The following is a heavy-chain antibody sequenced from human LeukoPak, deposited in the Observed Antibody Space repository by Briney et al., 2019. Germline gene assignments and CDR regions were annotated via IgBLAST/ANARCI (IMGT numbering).Heavy chain of an antibody. CDR1: GGSLSGYY. Sequence: SETLSLTCAVYGGSLSGYYWSWIRQPPGKGLEWIGEINHSGSTNYNPSLKSRVTISVDTSKNQFSLKLSSVTAADTAVYYCAREPPAARLRWFDPWGQGTLVTVSS. D-gene: IGHD6-6*01. J-gene: IGHJ5*02. CDR3: AREPPAARLRWFDP. CDR2: INHSGST. V-gene: IGHV4-34*01.